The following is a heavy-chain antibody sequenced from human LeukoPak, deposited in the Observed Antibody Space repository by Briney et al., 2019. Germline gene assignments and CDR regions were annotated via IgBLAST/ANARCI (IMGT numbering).Heavy chain of an antibody. J-gene: IGHJ4*02. Sequence: PGGSLRLSCAASGFNFSTYWMTWVRQVLGKGLEWVASIKEDGSEIYYVDAVKGRFSISRDNAKTSLYLQMNNLSVADTAVYYCVTDQTGRHPYFFDYWGQGTLVTVSS. CDR2: IKEDGSEI. V-gene: IGHV3-7*01. CDR3: VTDQTGRHPYFFDY. CDR1: GFNFSTYW. D-gene: IGHD3-10*01.